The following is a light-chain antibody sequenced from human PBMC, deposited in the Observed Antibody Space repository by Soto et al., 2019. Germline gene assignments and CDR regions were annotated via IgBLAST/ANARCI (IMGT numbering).Light chain of an antibody. CDR2: DVS. CDR1: SSDVGGYNY. V-gene: IGLV2-11*01. Sequence: QSALTQPRSVSGSPGQSVTIACTGTSSDVGGYNYVSWYQQHPGKAPKLMIYDVSKRPSGVPDRFPGSKSGNTASLTISGLQAEYEADYYCCSYAGSWGFGGGTKVTVL. CDR3: CSYAGSWG. J-gene: IGLJ2*01.